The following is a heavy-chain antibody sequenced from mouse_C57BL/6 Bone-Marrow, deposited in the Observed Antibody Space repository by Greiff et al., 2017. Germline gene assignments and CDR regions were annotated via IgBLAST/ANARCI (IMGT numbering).Heavy chain of an antibody. V-gene: IGHV1-81*01. CDR1: GYTFTSYG. Sequence: VQLQQSGAELARPGASVKLSCKASGYTFTSYGISWVKQRTGQGLEWIGEIYPRSGNTYYNEKFKGKATLTADKSSSTAYMELRSLTSEDSAVDFCARPYDGSSYQFAYWGQGTLVTVSA. D-gene: IGHD1-1*01. CDR2: IYPRSGNT. CDR3: ARPYDGSSYQFAY. J-gene: IGHJ3*01.